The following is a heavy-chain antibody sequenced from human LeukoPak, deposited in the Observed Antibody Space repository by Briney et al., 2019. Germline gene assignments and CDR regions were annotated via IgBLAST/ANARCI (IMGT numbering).Heavy chain of an antibody. CDR3: ARAGGYSYGFDY. CDR2: INHSGST. CDR1: GVSISSVSYY. V-gene: IGHV4-39*07. Sequence: PSETLSLTCTVSGVSISSVSYYWDWIRQPPGKGLEWIGEINHSGSTNYNPSLKSRVTISVDTSKNQFSLKLSSVTAADTAVYYCARAGGYSYGFDYWGQGTLVTVSS. D-gene: IGHD5-18*01. J-gene: IGHJ4*02.